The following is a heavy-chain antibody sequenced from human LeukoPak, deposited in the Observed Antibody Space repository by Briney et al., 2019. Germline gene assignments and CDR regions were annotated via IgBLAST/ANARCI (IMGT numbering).Heavy chain of an antibody. CDR2: IQSDESNK. CDR3: GIATEDYRLFF. Sequence: PGGSLRLSCTASGFIFSNYGFHWVRQAPGKGLEWVAFIQSDESNKHYADSVKGRFTVSRDNSKNTLYLQMNSLRPEDTADCTKGIATEDYRLFFWGQGALVTVSS. J-gene: IGHJ4*02. D-gene: IGHD2-8*01. V-gene: IGHV3-30*02. CDR1: GFIFSNYG.